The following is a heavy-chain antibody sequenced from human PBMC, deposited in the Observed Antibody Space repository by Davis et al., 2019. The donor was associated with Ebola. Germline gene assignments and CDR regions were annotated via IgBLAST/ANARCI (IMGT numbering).Heavy chain of an antibody. J-gene: IGHJ4*02. V-gene: IGHV4-59*01. Sequence: SETLSLTCTVSGGSISTYYWSWIRQPPGKGLEWIGYVYYSGSTNYNPSLKSRVTISVDTSKNQFSLKLGSVTAADTAVYYCARVGYYYDSSGYHRGAFDIWGQGTLVTVSS. CDR2: VYYSGST. CDR1: GGSISTYY. CDR3: ARVGYYYDSSGYHRGAFDI. D-gene: IGHD3-22*01.